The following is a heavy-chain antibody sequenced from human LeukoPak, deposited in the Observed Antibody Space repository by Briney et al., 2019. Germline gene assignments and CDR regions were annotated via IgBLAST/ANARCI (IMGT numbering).Heavy chain of an antibody. D-gene: IGHD3-16*02. Sequence: GGSLRLSCAASGFTFDDYAMNWVRQAPGKGLEWVSSISSSSSYIYYADSVKGRFTISRDNAKNSLYLQMNSLRAEDTAVYYCARGRGYIDYWGQGTLVTVSS. V-gene: IGHV3-21*01. CDR1: GFTFDDYA. CDR3: ARGRGYIDY. CDR2: ISSSSSYI. J-gene: IGHJ4*02.